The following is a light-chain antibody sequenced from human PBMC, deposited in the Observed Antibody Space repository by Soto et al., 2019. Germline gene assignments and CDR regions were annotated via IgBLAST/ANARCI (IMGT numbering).Light chain of an antibody. CDR3: QQRSNWPRT. Sequence: EVVMTQSPVTLSVSPGESATLSCRASQGISTNLAWYQQKPGQAPRLLIYSASTGATGIPAKFSGSGSGTDFTLTISSLEPEDFAVYYCQQRSNWPRTFGQGTKVDIK. V-gene: IGKV3-15*01. CDR2: SAS. CDR1: QGISTN. J-gene: IGKJ1*01.